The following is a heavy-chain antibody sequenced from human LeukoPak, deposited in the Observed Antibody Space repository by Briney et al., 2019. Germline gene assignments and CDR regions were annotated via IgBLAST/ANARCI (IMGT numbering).Heavy chain of an antibody. CDR2: IIPIFGTA. V-gene: IGHV1-69*06. D-gene: IGHD6-19*01. Sequence: SVKVSCKASGGAFSSYAISWVRQAPGQGLEWMGGIIPIFGTANYAQKFQGRVTITADKSTSTAYMELSSLRSEDTAVYYCATDRYSSGWSPNWGQGTLVTVSS. J-gene: IGHJ4*02. CDR1: GGAFSSYA. CDR3: ATDRYSSGWSPN.